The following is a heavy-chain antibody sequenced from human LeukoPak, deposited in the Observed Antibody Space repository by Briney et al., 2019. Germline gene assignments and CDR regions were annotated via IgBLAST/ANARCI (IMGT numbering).Heavy chain of an antibody. CDR2: IYPGDSDT. Sequence: GESLKISCKGSGYRFTSYWIGWVRQMPGKGLEWMGIIYPGDSDTRYSPSFQGRVTISADKSISTAYLQWSSLKASDTAMCYCARVLGDFSWCFDYWGQGTLVTVSS. V-gene: IGHV5-51*01. D-gene: IGHD6-13*01. J-gene: IGHJ4*02. CDR3: ARVLGDFSWCFDY. CDR1: GYRFTSYW.